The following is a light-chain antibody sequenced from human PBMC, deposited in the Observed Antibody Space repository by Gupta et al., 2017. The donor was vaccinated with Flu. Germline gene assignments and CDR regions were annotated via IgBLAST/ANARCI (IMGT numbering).Light chain of an antibody. CDR1: QSISSY. Sequence: DIQMTQSPSSLSASVGDRVTITCRASQSISSYLNWYQQKPGKAPKLLIYAASSSQSGVPSRFSGSGYGTDFTLTISSRQPEDFATYYCQQSDSTPLFTFGPGTKVDIK. J-gene: IGKJ3*01. CDR2: AAS. V-gene: IGKV1-39*01. CDR3: QQSDSTPLFT.